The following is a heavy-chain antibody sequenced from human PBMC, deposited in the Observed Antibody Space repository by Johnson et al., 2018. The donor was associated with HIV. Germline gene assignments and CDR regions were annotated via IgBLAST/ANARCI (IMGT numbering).Heavy chain of an antibody. D-gene: IGHD3-10*01. V-gene: IGHV3-30-3*01. J-gene: IGHJ3*02. Sequence: QVQLVESGGGVVQPGRSLRLSCAASGFTFSSYAMHWVRQAPGKGLEWVAVISYDGSNKYYADSVKGRFTISRDNSKNTLYLQMNSLRAEDTAVYYCARTRRYYEAFDIWGQGTMVTVSS. CDR1: GFTFSSYA. CDR3: ARTRRYYEAFDI. CDR2: ISYDGSNK.